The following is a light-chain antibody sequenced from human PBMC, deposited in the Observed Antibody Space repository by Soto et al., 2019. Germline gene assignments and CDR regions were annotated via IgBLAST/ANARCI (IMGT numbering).Light chain of an antibody. CDR1: QIITSY. Sequence: DIQMTQSPSSLSASVGDRVTITCRASQIITSYLNWYQQKPGKAPKSLIYAASNLQSGVPSRFSGGGSGTDFTLTISSLQPEDFATYYCQQSFSTPITFGQGTRLEIK. CDR3: QQSFSTPIT. V-gene: IGKV1-39*01. J-gene: IGKJ5*01. CDR2: AAS.